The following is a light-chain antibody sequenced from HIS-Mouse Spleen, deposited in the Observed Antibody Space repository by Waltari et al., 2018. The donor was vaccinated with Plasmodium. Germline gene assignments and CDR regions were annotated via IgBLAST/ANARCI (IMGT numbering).Light chain of an antibody. CDR3: CSYAGSSTSV. CDR2: EGS. J-gene: IGLJ2*01. CDR1: SSDVGSCTL. Sequence: QSALTQPAPVSRSPGQSITISCTGTSSDVGSCTLVSWYQQHPGKAPKLMIYEGSKRPSGVSNRFSGSKSGNTASLTISGLQAEDEADYYCCSYAGSSTSVFGGGTKLTVL. V-gene: IGLV2-23*01.